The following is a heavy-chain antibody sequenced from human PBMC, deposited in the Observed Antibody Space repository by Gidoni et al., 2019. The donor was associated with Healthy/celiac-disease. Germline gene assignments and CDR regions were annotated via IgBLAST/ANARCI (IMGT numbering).Heavy chain of an antibody. CDR2: MSSSSSYI. CDR3: ARSQGITIVGVDNWYFDL. D-gene: IGHD3-3*01. V-gene: IGHV3-21*01. Sequence: EVQLVESGGGLVKPGGSLRLSCAASGFTFSSYSMNWVRQAPGKGLEWVSSMSSSSSYIYYADSVKGRFTISRDNAKNSRYLQMNSLRAEDTAVYYCARSQGITIVGVDNWYFDLWGRGTLVTVSS. J-gene: IGHJ2*01. CDR1: GFTFSSYS.